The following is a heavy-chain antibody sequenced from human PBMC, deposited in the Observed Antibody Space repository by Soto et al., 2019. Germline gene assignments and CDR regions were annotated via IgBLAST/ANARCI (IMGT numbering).Heavy chain of an antibody. D-gene: IGHD6-13*01. CDR2: IYYSGST. CDR1: SGSISSTSYY. V-gene: IGHV4-39*01. J-gene: IGHJ5*02. CDR3: ARASSSWYDGRWFDP. Sequence: PSETLSLTCTVSSGSISSTSYYWGWIRQPPGRGLEWIGSIYYSGSTYYNSSLKSRVTISVDTSKNQFSLKLSSVTAADTAVYYCARASSSWYDGRWFDPWGQGTLVTVSS.